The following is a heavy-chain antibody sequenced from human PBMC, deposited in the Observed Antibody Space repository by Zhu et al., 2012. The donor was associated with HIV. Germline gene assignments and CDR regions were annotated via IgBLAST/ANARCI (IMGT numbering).Heavy chain of an antibody. CDR3: ARGRASSENYWYFDV. CDR1: GASVSSGNHC. J-gene: IGHJ2*01. V-gene: IGHV4-61*01. Sequence: QVQLQESGPRLVKPSETLSLTCTVSGASVSSGNHCWSWIRQPPGKGLEWIGNIYYSGNTNYNISLKSRVIISVDVSKNQFSLNVKSVTAADTAEYYCARGRASSENYWYFDVWSPGTRVTVFS. CDR2: IYYSGNT. D-gene: IGHD6-6*01.